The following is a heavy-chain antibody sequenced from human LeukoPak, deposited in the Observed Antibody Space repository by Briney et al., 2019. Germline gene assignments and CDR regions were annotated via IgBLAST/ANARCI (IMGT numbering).Heavy chain of an antibody. CDR2: ISYDGSNK. J-gene: IGHJ4*02. Sequence: GESLRLSCSASGFHLRSYAMHWVRQAPGKGLEWVAVISYDGSNKYYADSVKGRFTISRDNSKNTLYLQMNSLRAEDTAVYYCARSLMGEGFDYWGQGTLVTVSS. CDR3: ARSLMGEGFDY. D-gene: IGHD3-10*01. CDR1: GFHLRSYA. V-gene: IGHV3-30*04.